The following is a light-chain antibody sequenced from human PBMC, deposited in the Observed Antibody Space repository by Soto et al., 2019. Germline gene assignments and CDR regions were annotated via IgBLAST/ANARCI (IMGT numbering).Light chain of an antibody. Sequence: DIVLTHSPCTLSLSPGERATLSCWASEVVRNNYLAWYQQKPGQAPRLVIFGASSRATGVPDRFSGSGSGTEFTLTISSLEPEDFVVYYCQQYDTAPLTFGQGTKVEMK. CDR1: EVVRNNY. CDR2: GAS. J-gene: IGKJ1*01. CDR3: QQYDTAPLT. V-gene: IGKV3-20*01.